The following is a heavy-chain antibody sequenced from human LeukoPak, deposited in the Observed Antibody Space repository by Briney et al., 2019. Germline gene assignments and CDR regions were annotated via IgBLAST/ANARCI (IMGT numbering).Heavy chain of an antibody. CDR1: GGSISSYF. J-gene: IGHJ3*02. CDR2: MHHSGSA. Sequence: PSETLSLTCTVSGGSISSYFWGWVRQSPGKGQEWVGVMHHSGSANSNPSLKSRVTISMDTSKNQFSLKLSSVTAPATAMYYCARDSPFEWDVFAASFDIWGQGTVVTVSS. CDR3: ARDSPFEWDVFAASFDI. V-gene: IGHV4-59*01. D-gene: IGHD1-26*01.